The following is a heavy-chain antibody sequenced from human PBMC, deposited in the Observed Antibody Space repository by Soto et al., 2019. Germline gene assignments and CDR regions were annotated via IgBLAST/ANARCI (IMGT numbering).Heavy chain of an antibody. J-gene: IGHJ6*02. V-gene: IGHV6-1*01. CDR2: TYYRSKWNN. Sequence: SQTLSLTCAVSGDSVSSKSAAWNWIRQSPSRGLEWLGRTYYRSKWNNNYAVSVKSRITINPDTSKNQFSLQVNSVTPEDTAVYFCARGHAGTMDVWGQGTTVTVSS. D-gene: IGHD1-1*01. CDR1: GDSVSSKSAA. CDR3: ARGHAGTMDV.